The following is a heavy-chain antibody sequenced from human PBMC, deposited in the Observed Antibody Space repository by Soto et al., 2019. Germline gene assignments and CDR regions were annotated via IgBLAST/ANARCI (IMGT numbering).Heavy chain of an antibody. J-gene: IGHJ4*02. CDR2: IYYSGST. D-gene: IGHD6-6*01. CDR3: ARNSSSSDYFDY. CDR1: VGSISSSSYY. V-gene: IGHV4-39*01. Sequence: SETLSLTCTVSVGSISSSSYYWGWIRQPPGKGLEWIGSIYYSGSTYYNPSLKSRVTISVDTSKNQFSLKLSSVTAADTAVYYCARNSSSSDYFDYWGQGTLVTVSS.